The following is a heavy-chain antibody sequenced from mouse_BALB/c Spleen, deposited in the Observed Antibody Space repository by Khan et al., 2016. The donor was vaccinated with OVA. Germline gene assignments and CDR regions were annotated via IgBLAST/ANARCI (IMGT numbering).Heavy chain of an antibody. J-gene: IGHJ2*01. CDR3: TTAYYRYYFDS. Sequence: EVQLQESGAELGRPGSSVKLSCKTSGSTFTSYGIKWVKQRPGQGLEWIGYIYPGNGYTEYNERFQGKAILTSATSSSTSYMQIRSLTSEDSAIYFCTTAYYRYYFDSWGQGTTLTVSS. V-gene: IGHV1S134*01. D-gene: IGHD2-14*01. CDR1: GSTFTSYG. CDR2: IYPGNGYT.